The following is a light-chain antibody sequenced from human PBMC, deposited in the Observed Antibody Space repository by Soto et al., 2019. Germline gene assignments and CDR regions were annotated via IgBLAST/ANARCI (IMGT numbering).Light chain of an antibody. Sequence: VLTQSPGTLSLSPGERATLSCRASQSVSSYSLAWYQQKPGQAPRLVMYGTSNRATGIPDRFSGSGSGTDFTLTISRLEPEDFAVYYCQQYDSSPRTFGQGTKV. CDR1: QSVSSYS. J-gene: IGKJ1*01. V-gene: IGKV3-20*01. CDR3: QQYDSSPRT. CDR2: GTS.